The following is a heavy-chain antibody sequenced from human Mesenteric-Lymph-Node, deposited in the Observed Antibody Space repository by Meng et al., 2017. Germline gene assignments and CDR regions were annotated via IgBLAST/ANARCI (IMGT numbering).Heavy chain of an antibody. D-gene: IGHD6-19*01. CDR2: LDYSGTT. V-gene: IGHV4-39*07. J-gene: IGHJ4*02. CDR3: ARDGGIAVAGIFDY. CDR1: GGSISSGGYY. Sequence: GSLRLSCTVSGGSISSGGYYWSWNRQHPGKGLEWIGTLDYSGTTYYNPSLKSRVTISVDTSKNQFSLKLSSVTAADTAVYYCARDGGIAVAGIFDYWGQGTLVTVSS.